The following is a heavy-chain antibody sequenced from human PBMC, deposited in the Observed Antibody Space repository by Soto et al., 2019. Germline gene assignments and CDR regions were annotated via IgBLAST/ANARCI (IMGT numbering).Heavy chain of an antibody. CDR1: GFTFSPYA. J-gene: IGHJ4*02. Sequence: SLRLSCAASGFTFSPYAMHWVRQAPGKGLEWVSVISFDGSNKYYADSVKGRFTISRDNSEKKLYLQMNRLTAEDTAVYYCAKDGDRGSYFFDYWGQGTLVTVSS. CDR3: AKDGDRGSYFFDY. D-gene: IGHD1-26*01. V-gene: IGHV3-30-3*01. CDR2: ISFDGSNK.